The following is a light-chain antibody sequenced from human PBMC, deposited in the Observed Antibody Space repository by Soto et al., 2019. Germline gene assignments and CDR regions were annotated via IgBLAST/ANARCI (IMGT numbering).Light chain of an antibody. V-gene: IGLV2-14*01. CDR2: DVS. CDR1: SSDVGAYNY. Sequence: QSVLTQPASVSGSPGQSITISCTGTSSDVGAYNYDSWYQQYPGEAPKVIIYDVSHRPAGVSNRFSGSKSGNAASLTISDLQTQDEADYYCSSYTSATTYVFGTVTKVTVL. CDR3: SSYTSATTYV. J-gene: IGLJ1*01.